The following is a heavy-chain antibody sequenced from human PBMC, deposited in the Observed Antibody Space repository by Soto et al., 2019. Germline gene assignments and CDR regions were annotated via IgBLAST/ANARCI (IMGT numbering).Heavy chain of an antibody. J-gene: IGHJ4*02. Sequence: LRLSCSASGFTFSSYAMHWVRQAPGKGLEYVSGVRGNGDPPFYADSVKGRFTISRDNSKNTLYLQMSSLSADDTAVYYCVKSRGGNNFDFFDWGQGALVTVSS. V-gene: IGHV3-64D*06. CDR3: VKSRGGNNFDFFD. D-gene: IGHD5-12*01. CDR1: GFTFSSYA. CDR2: VRGNGDPP.